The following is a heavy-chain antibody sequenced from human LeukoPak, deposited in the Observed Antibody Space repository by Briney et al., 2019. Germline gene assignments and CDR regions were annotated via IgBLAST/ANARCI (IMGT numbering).Heavy chain of an antibody. CDR2: ISGSGGST. J-gene: IGHJ3*02. CDR3: AKVRAIAVAVAAAFDI. D-gene: IGHD6-19*01. CDR1: GVTFSSYA. Sequence: PGGSLRLSCAASGVTFSSYAMSWVRQAPGKGLEWVSAISGSGGSTYYADSVKGRFTIPKDNSKNTRYLQMNSPRAEDTAVYYCAKVRAIAVAVAAAFDIWGQGTMVTVSS. V-gene: IGHV3-23*01.